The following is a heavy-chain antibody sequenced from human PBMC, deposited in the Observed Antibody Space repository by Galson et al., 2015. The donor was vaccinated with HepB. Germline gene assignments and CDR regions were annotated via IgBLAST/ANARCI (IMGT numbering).Heavy chain of an antibody. V-gene: IGHV4-59*01. D-gene: IGHD5-24*01. CDR1: GGSISSYY. CDR3: ARDSLRDGYKN. J-gene: IGHJ4*02. Sequence: SETLSLTCTVSGGSISSYYWSWIRQPPGKGLEWIGYIYYSGSTNYNPSLKSRVTISVHTSKNQFSLKLSSVTAADTAVYYCARDSLRDGYKNWGQGTLVTVSS. CDR2: IYYSGST.